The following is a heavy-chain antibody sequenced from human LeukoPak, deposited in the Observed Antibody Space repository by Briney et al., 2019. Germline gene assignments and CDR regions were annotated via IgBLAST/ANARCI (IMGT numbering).Heavy chain of an antibody. J-gene: IGHJ4*02. CDR2: INWNGGST. Sequence: GGSLRLSCAASGFTFSSYSMSWVRQAPGKGLEWVSGINWNGGSTGYADSVKGRFTISRDNAKNSLYLQMNSLRAEDTALYYCARGYYDSSGYPGYWGQGTLVTVSS. CDR1: GFTFSSYS. V-gene: IGHV3-20*04. CDR3: ARGYYDSSGYPGY. D-gene: IGHD3-22*01.